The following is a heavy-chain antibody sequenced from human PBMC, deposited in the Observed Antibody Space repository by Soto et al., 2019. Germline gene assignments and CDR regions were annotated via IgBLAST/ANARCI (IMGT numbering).Heavy chain of an antibody. D-gene: IGHD6-19*01. CDR3: ARDSSRVSSGLDY. CDR2: IWYDGSNK. Sequence: GGSRRLSFAASGFALSSYGMHWVRQAPGKGLEWVAVIWYDGSNKYYADSVKGRFTISRDNSKNTLYLQMNSLRAEDTAVYYCARDSSRVSSGLDYWGQGTLVTVSS. CDR1: GFALSSYG. V-gene: IGHV3-33*01. J-gene: IGHJ4*02.